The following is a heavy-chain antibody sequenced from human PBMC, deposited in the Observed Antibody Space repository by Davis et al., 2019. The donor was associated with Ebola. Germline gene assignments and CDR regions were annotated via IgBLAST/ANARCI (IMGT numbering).Heavy chain of an antibody. CDR3: TTPGGQDSGYDVFDI. D-gene: IGHD5-12*01. J-gene: IGHJ3*02. V-gene: IGHV1-46*03. CDR2: INPHDGMT. CDR1: GYTFQTSA. Sequence: AASVKVSCKASGYTFQTSAISWVRRAPGQGLEWMGMINPHDGMTIYAQKFQGRVTVTRDTSTTTVYMDLSSLRSEDTALYYCTTPGGQDSGYDVFDIWGQGTMVTVSS.